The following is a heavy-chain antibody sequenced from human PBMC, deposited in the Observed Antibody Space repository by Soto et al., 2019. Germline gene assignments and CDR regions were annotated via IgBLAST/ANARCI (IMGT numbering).Heavy chain of an antibody. D-gene: IGHD6-19*01. CDR3: ARPSVAGSWGPFDY. V-gene: IGHV4-59*01. CDR2: IYYTGST. Sequence: TLSLTCTVSGVSISAYYWNWVRQPPGKGLEWIGNIYYTGSTNYNPSLKSRVTISVDTSKNQFSLKLSSVTAADTAVYYCARPSVAGSWGPFDYWGRGTLVTVSS. J-gene: IGHJ4*02. CDR1: GVSISAYY.